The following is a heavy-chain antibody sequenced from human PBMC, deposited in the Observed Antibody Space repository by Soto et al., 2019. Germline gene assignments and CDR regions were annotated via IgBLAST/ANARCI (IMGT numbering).Heavy chain of an antibody. V-gene: IGHV3-9*01. CDR3: AKVDDYGDYVYRRAFDI. CDR1: GFTFDDYA. D-gene: IGHD4-17*01. J-gene: IGHJ3*02. Sequence: GGSLRLSCAASGFTFDDYAMHWVRQAPGKGLEWVSGISWNSGSIGYADSVKGRFTISRDNAKNSLYLQMNSLRAEDTALYYCAKVDDYGDYVYRRAFDIWGQGTMVTVSS. CDR2: ISWNSGSI.